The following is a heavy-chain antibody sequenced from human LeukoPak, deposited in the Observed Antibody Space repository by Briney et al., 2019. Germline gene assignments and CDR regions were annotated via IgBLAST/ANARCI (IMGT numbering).Heavy chain of an antibody. CDR1: GFTFSSYS. V-gene: IGHV3-21*01. Sequence: GGSLRLSCAASGFTFSSYSMNWVRQAPGKGLEWVSSISSSSSYIYYADSVKGRFTISRDNAKDSLYLQMNSLRAEDTAVYYCAREGGLQLWGFGYWGQGTLVTVSS. CDR3: AREGGLQLWGFGY. D-gene: IGHD5-18*01. CDR2: ISSSSSYI. J-gene: IGHJ4*02.